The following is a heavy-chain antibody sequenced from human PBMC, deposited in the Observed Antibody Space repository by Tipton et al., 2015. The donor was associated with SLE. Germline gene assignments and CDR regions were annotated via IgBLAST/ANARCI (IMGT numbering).Heavy chain of an antibody. CDR1: EFTFSDYH. CDR3: ARGTRLSSDAVVPAAYTFDM. V-gene: IGHV3-11*01. CDR2: MTSSGGTI. J-gene: IGHJ3*02. D-gene: IGHD4-23*01. Sequence: QVQLVQSGGGLVKPGGSLRLSCAGSEFTFSDYHMSWIRQAPGKGLEWISYMTSSGGTIYYGESVKGRFTISRDNAKNSLYLQMNSLRAEDTAIYYCARGTRLSSDAVVPAAYTFDMWGQGTSVTVSS.